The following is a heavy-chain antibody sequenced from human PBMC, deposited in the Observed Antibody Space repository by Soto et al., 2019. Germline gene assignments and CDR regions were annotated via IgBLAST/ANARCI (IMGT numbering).Heavy chain of an antibody. D-gene: IGHD3-9*01. J-gene: IGHJ5*02. V-gene: IGHV4-39*01. CDR2: IYFSGST. CDR3: ARSLYDILTGSVYNWFDP. Sequence: EWIGSIYFSGSTYYTPSLKSRVTISVDTSKNQFSLKLSSVTAADTAVYYCARSLYDILTGSVYNWFDPWGQGTLVTVSS.